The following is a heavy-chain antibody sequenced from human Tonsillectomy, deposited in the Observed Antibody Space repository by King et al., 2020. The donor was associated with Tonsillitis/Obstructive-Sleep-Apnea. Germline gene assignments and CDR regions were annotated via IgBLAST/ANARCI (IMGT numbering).Heavy chain of an antibody. J-gene: IGHJ3*02. CDR1: GFTFSSYD. CDR3: AKDQDIVVVPAAIDDAFDI. D-gene: IGHD2-2*01. CDR2: ISGSGGST. Sequence: VQLVESGGGLVQPGGSLRLSCAASGFTFSSYDMSWVRQAPGKGLEWVSAISGSGGSTYYADSVKGRFTISRDNSKNTLYLQMNSLRAEDTAVYYCAKDQDIVVVPAAIDDAFDIWGQGTMVTVSS. V-gene: IGHV3-23*04.